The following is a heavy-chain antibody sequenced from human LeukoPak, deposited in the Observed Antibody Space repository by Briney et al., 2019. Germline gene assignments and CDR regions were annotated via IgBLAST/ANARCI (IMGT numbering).Heavy chain of an antibody. CDR2: IYYSGST. D-gene: IGHD3-10*01. Sequence: SETLSLTCTVSGGSISSSSYYWGWIRQHPGKGLEWIGSIYYSGSTYYNPSLKSRVTISVDTSKNQSSLKLSSVTAADTAVYYCARAMDSWVGLTFDYWGQGTLVTVSS. J-gene: IGHJ4*02. V-gene: IGHV4-39*07. CDR3: ARAMDSWVGLTFDY. CDR1: GGSISSSSYY.